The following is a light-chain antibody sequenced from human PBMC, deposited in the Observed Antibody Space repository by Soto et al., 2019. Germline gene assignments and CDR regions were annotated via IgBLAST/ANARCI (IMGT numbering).Light chain of an antibody. CDR3: QQYGYSPIT. J-gene: IGKJ5*01. CDR1: QSVDNNY. Sequence: DILLTQTPFSLSASPGERATISCRASQSVDNNYLAWYQQKPGQAPRLLIYGASSRATGIPDRFSGSGSGTDFTLTISRLEPEDFAVYYCQQYGYSPITFGQGTRLEIK. CDR2: GAS. V-gene: IGKV3-20*01.